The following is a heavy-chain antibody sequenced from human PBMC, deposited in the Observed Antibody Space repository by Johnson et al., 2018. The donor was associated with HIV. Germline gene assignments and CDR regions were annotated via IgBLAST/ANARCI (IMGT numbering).Heavy chain of an antibody. Sequence: EVQLVESGGGVVQPRGSLRLSCAASGFTVSSNYMSWVRQAPGQGLEWVSVIYSCGSTYYADSVKGRFTISRDNSKNTLYLQRNSVRAEDTAVYYCARDPAAAAIRAFDIWGQGTMVTVSS. CDR2: IYSCGST. J-gene: IGHJ3*02. D-gene: IGHD6-13*01. CDR3: ARDPAAAAIRAFDI. CDR1: GFTVSSNY. V-gene: IGHV3-66*01.